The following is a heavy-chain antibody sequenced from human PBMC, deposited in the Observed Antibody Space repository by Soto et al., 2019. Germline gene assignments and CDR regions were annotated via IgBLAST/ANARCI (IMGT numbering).Heavy chain of an antibody. J-gene: IGHJ4*02. V-gene: IGHV4-34*01. Sequence: SETLSLTCAVYGGSFSGYYWSWIRQPPGKGLEWIGEINHSGSTNYNPSLKSRVTISVDTSKNQFSLKLSSVTAADTAVYYCARGALHSSSSPLPPFDYWGQGTLVTVSS. D-gene: IGHD6-6*01. CDR3: ARGALHSSSSPLPPFDY. CDR2: INHSGST. CDR1: GGSFSGYY.